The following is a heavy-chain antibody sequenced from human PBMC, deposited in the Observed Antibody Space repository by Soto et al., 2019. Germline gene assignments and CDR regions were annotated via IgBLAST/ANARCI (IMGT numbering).Heavy chain of an antibody. CDR3: ARDKARQQLGGNYYYSLDV. CDR2: IMPVFATP. CDR1: GGTFSTSA. V-gene: IGHV1-69*12. J-gene: IGHJ6*02. Sequence: QVQLMQSGAEVKKPGSSVKVSCKDSGGTFSTSAISWVRQAPGEGLEWVGGIMPVFATPDYAQKFQGRANISADESTTTAYLELTSLTTDDTAVYYCARDKARQQLGGNYYYSLDVWGQGTAITVSS. D-gene: IGHD3-3*02.